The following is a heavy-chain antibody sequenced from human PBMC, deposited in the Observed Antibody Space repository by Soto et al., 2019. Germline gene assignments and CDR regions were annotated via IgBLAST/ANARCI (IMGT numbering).Heavy chain of an antibody. D-gene: IGHD2-15*01. CDR2: IDNAGVNT. J-gene: IGHJ4*02. CDR1: GLIFGNHA. CDR3: VYWVSVHFDY. Sequence: EVQLLESGGGLVQPGESLRLSCAASGLIFGNHAMTWVRQAPGKGLEWVSTIDNAGVNTHYADSVKGRFTISRDNSKNTVDLQMDSLRAEDTAVYYCVYWVSVHFDYWGQGTLVIVSS. V-gene: IGHV3-23*01.